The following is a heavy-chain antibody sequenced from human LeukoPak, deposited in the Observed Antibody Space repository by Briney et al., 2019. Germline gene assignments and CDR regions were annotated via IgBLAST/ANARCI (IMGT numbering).Heavy chain of an antibody. J-gene: IGHJ4*02. CDR3: AREYGPAAMFDY. D-gene: IGHD2-2*01. CDR2: IYYSGST. V-gene: IGHV4-61*01. Sequence: SETLSLTCTVPGGSVSSGSYYWSWIRQPPGKGLEWIGYIYYSGSTNYNPSLKSRVTISVDTSKNQFSLKLSSVTAADTAVYYCAREYGPAAMFDYWGQGTLVTVSS. CDR1: GGSVSSGSYY.